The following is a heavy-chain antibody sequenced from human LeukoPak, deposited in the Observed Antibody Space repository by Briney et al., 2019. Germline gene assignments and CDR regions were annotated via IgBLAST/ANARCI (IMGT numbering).Heavy chain of an antibody. CDR2: INPNSGGT. D-gene: IGHD1-20*01. V-gene: IGHV1-2*02. CDR1: GYTFTGYY. Sequence: GASVKVSCKASGYTFTGYYMHWVRQAPGQGLEWMGWINPNSGGTNYAQKFQGRATLTRDTSISTVYMELSRLRSDDTAVYYCARVSITGIHVTGYWGQGTLVTASS. J-gene: IGHJ4*02. CDR3: ARVSITGIHVTGY.